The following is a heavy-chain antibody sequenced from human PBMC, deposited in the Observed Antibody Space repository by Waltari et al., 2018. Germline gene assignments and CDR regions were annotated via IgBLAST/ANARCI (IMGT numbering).Heavy chain of an antibody. D-gene: IGHD3-16*02. CDR2: ISNNGDTT. V-gene: IGHV3-64D*08. CDR3: VKLSSDI. Sequence: VQLVESGGGFVQSGGSLRLFCSASGFIFSNYAMHWGRQAPGKGLEYVSAISNNGDTTYYIDSVKGRFSISRDNSKNTLYLQVNRLTTEDSAVYYCVKLSSDIWGQGTRVTVSS. J-gene: IGHJ4*02. CDR1: GFIFSNYA.